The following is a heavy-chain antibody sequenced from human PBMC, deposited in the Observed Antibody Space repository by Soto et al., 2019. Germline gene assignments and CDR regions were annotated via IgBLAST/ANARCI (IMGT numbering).Heavy chain of an antibody. D-gene: IGHD1-1*01. CDR2: ISTYKGNT. CDR3: ARGTGTTSEGSLFDS. CDR1: GYTFTSYG. V-gene: IGHV1-18*01. Sequence: QVQLVQSGAEVKKPGASVKVSCKASGYTFTSYGINWVRQAPGQGLEWMGWISTYKGNTNYAEKLQGRVTMTTDTSTTTAYMELRSLRSDDTAVYYCARGTGTTSEGSLFDSWGQGTLVTISS. J-gene: IGHJ4*02.